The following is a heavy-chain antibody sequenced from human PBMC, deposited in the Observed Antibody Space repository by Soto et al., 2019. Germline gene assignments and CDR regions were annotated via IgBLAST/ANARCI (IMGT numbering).Heavy chain of an antibody. CDR1: GFTFSSYW. J-gene: IGHJ6*03. Sequence: GGSLRLSCAASGFTFSSYWMSWVRQAPGKGLEWVANIKQDGSEKYYVDSVKGRFTISRDNAKNSLYLQMNSLRAEDTAVYYCARDLTLRYFDWLYYYYYMDVWGKGTTVTVS. CDR2: IKQDGSEK. V-gene: IGHV3-7*01. D-gene: IGHD3-9*01. CDR3: ARDLTLRYFDWLYYYYYMDV.